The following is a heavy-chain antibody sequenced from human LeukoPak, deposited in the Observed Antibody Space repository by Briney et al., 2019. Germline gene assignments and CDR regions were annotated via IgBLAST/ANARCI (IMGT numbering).Heavy chain of an antibody. D-gene: IGHD4-17*01. V-gene: IGHV4-59*08. Sequence: SETLSLTCTVSGGSISSYYWSWIRQPPGKGLEWIGYIYYSGSTNYNPSLKSRVTISVDTSKNQFSLKLSSVTAADTAVYYCARLAYGDYVGAFDIWGQGTIVTVSS. CDR3: ARLAYGDYVGAFDI. J-gene: IGHJ3*02. CDR1: GGSISSYY. CDR2: IYYSGST.